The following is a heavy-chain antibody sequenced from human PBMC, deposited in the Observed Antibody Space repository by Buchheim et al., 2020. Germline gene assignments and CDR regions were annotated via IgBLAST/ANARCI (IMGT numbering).Heavy chain of an antibody. CDR1: GFTFSSYA. D-gene: IGHD6-13*01. Sequence: EVQLLESGGGLVQPGGSLRLSCAASGFTFSSYAMSWVRQVPGKGLEWVSAITDGGRTYYADSVKGRFTISRANSQTTLYLPMNSLRAEDTAVYYCAKDGRPYSSSWFDCWGQGTL. V-gene: IGHV3-23*01. CDR2: ITDGGRT. CDR3: AKDGRPYSSSWFDC. J-gene: IGHJ4*02.